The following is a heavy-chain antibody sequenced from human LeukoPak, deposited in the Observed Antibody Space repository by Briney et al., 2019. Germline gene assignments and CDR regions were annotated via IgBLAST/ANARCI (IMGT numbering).Heavy chain of an antibody. CDR3: HRAYYYGSGSYYNDY. J-gene: IGHJ4*02. D-gene: IGHD3-10*01. CDR1: GYSFTSYW. V-gene: IGHV5-10-1*01. Sequence: GESLKISCKGSGYSFTSYWISWVRQMPGRGLEWMGRIGPSDSYTNYSPSFQGHVTISADKSISTAYLQWSSLKASDTAMYYCHRAYYYGSGSYYNDYWGQGTLVTVSS. CDR2: IGPSDSYT.